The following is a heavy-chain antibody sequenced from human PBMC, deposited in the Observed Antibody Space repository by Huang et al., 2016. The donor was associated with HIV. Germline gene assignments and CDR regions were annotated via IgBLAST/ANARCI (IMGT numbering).Heavy chain of an antibody. Sequence: QVQLQESGPGLVKPSETLSLTCTVSGGSISTHYWSWIRQPPGKGREWIGGIDYSGSTNYSPSLKSRVTILLDTAKSQFSLRVNSVTAADTAMYYCARDHHDFWRGYRRMYFFDHWGQGTLVTVSS. J-gene: IGHJ4*02. CDR2: IDYSGST. D-gene: IGHD3-3*01. CDR1: GGSISTHY. V-gene: IGHV4-59*11. CDR3: ARDHHDFWRGYRRMYFFDH.